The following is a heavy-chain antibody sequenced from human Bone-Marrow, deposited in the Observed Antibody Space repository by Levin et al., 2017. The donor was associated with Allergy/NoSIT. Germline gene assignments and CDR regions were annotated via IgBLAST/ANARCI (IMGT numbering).Heavy chain of an antibody. J-gene: IGHJ4*02. CDR3: ARDLHYDSSGYLGY. Sequence: GESLKISCAASGFTFSDYYMSWIRQAPGKGLEWVSYISSSGSTIYYADSVKGRFTISRDNAKNSLYLQMNSLRAEDTAVYYCARDLHYDSSGYLGYWGQGTLVTVSS. V-gene: IGHV3-11*01. CDR1: GFTFSDYY. CDR2: ISSSGSTI. D-gene: IGHD3-22*01.